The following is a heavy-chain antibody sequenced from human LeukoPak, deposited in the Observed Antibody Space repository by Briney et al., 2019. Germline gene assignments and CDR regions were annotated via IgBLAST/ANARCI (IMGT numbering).Heavy chain of an antibody. CDR3: ARTYYDFWSPSTDYYYYMDV. D-gene: IGHD3-3*01. CDR1: GGTFSSYA. Sequence: ASVKVSCKASGGTFSSYAISWVRQAPGQGLEWMGRIIPIFGTANYAQKFQGRVTITTDESTSTAYMEPSSLRSEDTAVYYCARTYYDFWSPSTDYYYYMDVWGKGTTVTVSS. CDR2: IIPIFGTA. J-gene: IGHJ6*03. V-gene: IGHV1-69*05.